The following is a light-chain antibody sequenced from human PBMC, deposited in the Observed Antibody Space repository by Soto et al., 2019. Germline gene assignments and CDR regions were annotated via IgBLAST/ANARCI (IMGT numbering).Light chain of an antibody. CDR3: SSYASSSTYV. CDR2: DVT. J-gene: IGLJ1*01. CDR1: SSDVGYYNH. V-gene: IGLV2-14*03. Sequence: QSVLTQPASVSGSPGQSITISCTGTSSDVGYYNHVSWYRQHPGKAPKLMIYDVTNRPSGVSNRFFGSKSGNTASLTISGLQAEDEADYYCSSYASSSTYVFGTGTKVTVL.